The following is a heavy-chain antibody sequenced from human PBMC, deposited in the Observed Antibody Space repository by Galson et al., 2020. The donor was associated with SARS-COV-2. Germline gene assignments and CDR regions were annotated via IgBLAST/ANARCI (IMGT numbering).Heavy chain of an antibody. V-gene: IGHV5-51*01. D-gene: IGHD3-9*01. Sequence: GESPKIPRKGSGYSFNSYWIGWVRQMPGKGLAWMGIIYPGDSDNRYSPSFQGQVTISADKSISTAYLQWSILKASDTAMYYCATIGRYFVWLGFDYWGQGTLVTVSS. CDR3: ATIGRYFVWLGFDY. CDR1: GYSFNSYW. CDR2: IYPGDSDN. J-gene: IGHJ4*02.